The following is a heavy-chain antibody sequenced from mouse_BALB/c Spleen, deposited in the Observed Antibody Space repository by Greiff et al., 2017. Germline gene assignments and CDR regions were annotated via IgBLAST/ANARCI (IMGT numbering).Heavy chain of an antibody. CDR1: GYTFTDYA. CDR3: ARSTTVVAGFDYAMDY. V-gene: IGHV1-67*01. J-gene: IGHJ4*01. Sequence: QVQLKESGPELVRPGVSVKISCKGSGYTFTDYAMHWVKQSHAKSLEWIGVISTYYGNTNYNQKFKGKATMTVDKSSSTAYMELARLTSEDSAIYYCARSTTVVAGFDYAMDYWGQGTSVTVSS. D-gene: IGHD1-1*01. CDR2: ISTYYGNT.